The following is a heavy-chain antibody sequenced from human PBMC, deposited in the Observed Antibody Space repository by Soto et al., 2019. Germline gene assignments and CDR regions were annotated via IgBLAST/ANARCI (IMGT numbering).Heavy chain of an antibody. CDR1: GYTFTGYY. J-gene: IGHJ4*02. V-gene: IGHV1-2*02. CDR2: INPNSGDT. D-gene: IGHD6-25*01. Sequence: QVQLVQSGAEVKKPGASVKVSCKASGYTFTGYYIHWVRQAPGQGLEWMALINPNSGDTNYAQKFQGRVTLTRDTSINTVYMEVTSLTFDDSAVYYCAAAGLPFEYSGQGTLVTVFS. CDR3: AAAGLPFEY.